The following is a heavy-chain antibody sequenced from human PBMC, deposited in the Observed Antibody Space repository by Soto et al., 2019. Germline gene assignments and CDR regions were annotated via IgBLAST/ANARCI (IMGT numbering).Heavy chain of an antibody. Sequence: QVQLVQSGAEVKKPGASVKVSCKASGYTFTSYDINWVRQATGQGLEWMGWMNPNSGNTGYAQKFQGRVTMTRNTSISTAYMELSSLRSEDTAVYYCARRPGYYGSGSYPHYYYYMDVWGKGTTVTVSS. CDR1: GYTFTSYD. CDR2: MNPNSGNT. D-gene: IGHD3-10*01. CDR3: ARRPGYYGSGSYPHYYYYMDV. V-gene: IGHV1-8*01. J-gene: IGHJ6*03.